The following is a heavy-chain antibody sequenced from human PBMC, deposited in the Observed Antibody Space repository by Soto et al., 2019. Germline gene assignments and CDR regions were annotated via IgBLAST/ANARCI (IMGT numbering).Heavy chain of an antibody. CDR2: IWYDGSNK. V-gene: IGHV3-33*01. J-gene: IGHJ6*02. CDR1: GFTFSSYG. CDR3: ARASNAESGSYYAYYYYGMDV. D-gene: IGHD1-26*01. Sequence: GGSLRLSCAASGFTFSSYGMHWVRQAPGKGLEWVAVIWYDGSNKYYADSVKGRFTISRDNSKNTLYLQMNSLRAEDTAVYYCARASNAESGSYYAYYYYGMDVWGQGTTVTVSS.